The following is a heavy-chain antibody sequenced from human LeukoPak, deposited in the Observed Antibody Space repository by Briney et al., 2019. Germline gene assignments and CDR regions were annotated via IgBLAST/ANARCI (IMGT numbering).Heavy chain of an antibody. V-gene: IGHV3-30*03. D-gene: IGHD3-16*01. CDR3: ARLVGGDWSTVISPYGMDV. J-gene: IGHJ6*02. CDR1: GFTFSSYG. CDR2: ISYDGSNK. Sequence: QPGRSLRLSCAASGFTFSSYGMHWVRQAPGKGLEWVAVISYDGSNKYYADSVKGRFTISRDNSKNTLYLQMNSLRAEDTAVYYCARLVGGDWSTVISPYGMDVWGQGTTVTVSS.